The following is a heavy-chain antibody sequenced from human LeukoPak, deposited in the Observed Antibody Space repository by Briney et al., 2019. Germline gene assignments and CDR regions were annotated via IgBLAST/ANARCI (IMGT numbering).Heavy chain of an antibody. CDR3: ARSDGGYSYGH. D-gene: IGHD5-18*01. Sequence: SETLSLTCSVSGVSISSSAYYWGWVRQPPGKGLEWVGRILYGGSTYYTPSLKGRVTISVDKSKNQFSLKLSCVTAADTAVYYCARSDGGYSYGHWGQGTLVTVSS. CDR2: ILYGGST. J-gene: IGHJ4*02. CDR1: GVSISSSAYY. V-gene: IGHV4-39*07.